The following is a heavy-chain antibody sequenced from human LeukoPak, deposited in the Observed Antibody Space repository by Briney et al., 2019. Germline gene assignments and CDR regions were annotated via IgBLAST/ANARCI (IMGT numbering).Heavy chain of an antibody. CDR1: GFTFINYA. V-gene: IGHV3-23*01. Sequence: GGSLRLFCAASGFTFINYAMNWVRQAPGKGLEWVSGIGGGGGSTYYADSVKGRFTVSRDNSKNTLYLQMNSLRAEDTAVYYCAKAGGDAYCYHYMDVWGNASTVTVSS. CDR3: AKAGGDAYCYHYMDV. D-gene: IGHD2-21*01. J-gene: IGHJ6*03. CDR2: IGGGGGST.